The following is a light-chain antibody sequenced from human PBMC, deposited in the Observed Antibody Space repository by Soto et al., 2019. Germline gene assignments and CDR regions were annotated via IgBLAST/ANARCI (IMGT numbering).Light chain of an antibody. CDR1: QIVSNNY. V-gene: IGKV3-20*01. Sequence: EIVLTQSPATLSLSPGEGATLSCRASQIVSNNYLAWYQQKPGQAPRLLIYGGSSRATGIPDRFSGSGSGTDFSLTISSLEPEDVAVYHCQQYGNSAWTFGQGNKVDSK. CDR3: QQYGNSAWT. J-gene: IGKJ1*01. CDR2: GGS.